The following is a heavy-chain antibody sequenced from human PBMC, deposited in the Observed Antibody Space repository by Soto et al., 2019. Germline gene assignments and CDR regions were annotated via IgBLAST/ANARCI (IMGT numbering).Heavy chain of an antibody. CDR1: GGSISSGDYY. Sequence: QVQLQEPGPRLVEPSQTLSLTCTVSGGSISSGDYYWSWIRQPPGTGLEWIGHIHNSGSTYSNPSLKSRVTISVDMSKNQSSLKLSSVTAADTAVYYCARGPSGDKVDYWGQGTLVTVSS. CDR2: IHNSGST. V-gene: IGHV4-30-4*01. CDR3: ARGPSGDKVDY. D-gene: IGHD1-26*01. J-gene: IGHJ4*02.